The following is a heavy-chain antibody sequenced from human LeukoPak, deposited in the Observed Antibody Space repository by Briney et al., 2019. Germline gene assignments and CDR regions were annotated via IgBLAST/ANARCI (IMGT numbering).Heavy chain of an antibody. CDR3: ATNKDWAEAD. CDR1: DGSIRTYY. CDR2: IYYRGDI. D-gene: IGHD3/OR15-3a*01. V-gene: IGHV4-59*03. Sequence: SETLSLTCSVSDGSIRTYYWSWIRQSPGQGLEWIGNIYYRGDINYNPSLKSRVIISIDTSKNQFSLKVTSLTAADTAVYYCATNKDWAEADWGQGTLVIVSS. J-gene: IGHJ4*02.